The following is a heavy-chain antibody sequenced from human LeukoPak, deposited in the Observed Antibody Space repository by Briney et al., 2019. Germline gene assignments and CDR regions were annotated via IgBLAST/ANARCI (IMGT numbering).Heavy chain of an antibody. CDR1: GFTFRNYA. V-gene: IGHV3-23*01. CDR2: MSPSGDET. CDR3: ARALGYCSSASCYYFDN. J-gene: IGHJ4*02. Sequence: PGGSLRLSCAASGFTFRNYAMSWARQAPGKGLEWVSAMSPSGDETFYADSVKGRFTISRDNAKNSLYLQMNSLRAEDTAVYYCARALGYCSSASCYYFDNWGQGTLVTVSS. D-gene: IGHD2-2*01.